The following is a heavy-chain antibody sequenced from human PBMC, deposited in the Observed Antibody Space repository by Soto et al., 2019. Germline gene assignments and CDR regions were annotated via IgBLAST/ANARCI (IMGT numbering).Heavy chain of an antibody. Sequence: PSETLSLTCTVSGGSISSSSYYWGWIRQPPGKGLEWIGSIYYSGSTYYNPSLKSRVTISVDTSKNQFSLKLSSVTAADTAVYYCARLDYDSSGYYCPFDYWGQGTLVTVSS. CDR2: IYYSGST. CDR3: ARLDYDSSGYYCPFDY. V-gene: IGHV4-39*01. CDR1: GGSISSSSYY. J-gene: IGHJ4*02. D-gene: IGHD3-22*01.